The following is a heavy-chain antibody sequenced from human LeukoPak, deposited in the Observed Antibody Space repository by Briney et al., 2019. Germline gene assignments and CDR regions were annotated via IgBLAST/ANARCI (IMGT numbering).Heavy chain of an antibody. CDR2: IYYSGST. V-gene: IGHV4-39*01. CDR1: GGSISSSSYY. CDR3: ASRGNLMGGNWFDP. D-gene: IGHD3-10*01. J-gene: IGHJ5*02. Sequence: PSETLSLTCTVSGGSISSSSYYWGWIRQPPGKGLEWIGSIYYSGSTYYNPSLKSRVTISVDTSKNQFSLKLSSVTAADTAVYYCASRGNLMGGNWFDPWGQGTLVTVSS.